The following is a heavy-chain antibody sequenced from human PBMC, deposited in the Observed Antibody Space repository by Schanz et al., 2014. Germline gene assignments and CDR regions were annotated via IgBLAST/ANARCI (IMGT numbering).Heavy chain of an antibody. D-gene: IGHD6-25*01. CDR2: ISGSGGST. V-gene: IGHV3-23*04. Sequence: EVQLVQSGGGLVQPGGSLRLSCAASTFTFSSDWMSWVRQAPGKGLEWVSAISGSGGSTYYADSVKGRFTISRDNSKNTLYLQMNSLRAEDTAVYYCAKVRYSSGWRGDYFDEWGQGTLVTVSS. J-gene: IGHJ4*02. CDR3: AKVRYSSGWRGDYFDE. CDR1: TFTFSSDW.